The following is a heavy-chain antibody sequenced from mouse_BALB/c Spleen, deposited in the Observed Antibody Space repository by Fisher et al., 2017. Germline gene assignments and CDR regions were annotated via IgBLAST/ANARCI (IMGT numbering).Heavy chain of an antibody. J-gene: IGHJ4*01. Sequence: KFKGKATLTVDTSSSTAYMQLSSLTSEDSAVYYCTRSNWDRRAMDYWGQGTSVTVSS. D-gene: IGHD4-1*01. CDR3: TRSNWDRRAMDY. V-gene: IGHV1-50*01.